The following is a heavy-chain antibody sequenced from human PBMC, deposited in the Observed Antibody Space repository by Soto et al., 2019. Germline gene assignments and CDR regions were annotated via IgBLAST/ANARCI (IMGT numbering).Heavy chain of an antibody. Sequence: SVKVSFKASCYTFTSYGISWVRQAPGQGLEWMGWISAYNGNTNYAQKLQGRVTMTTDTSTSTAYMELRSLRSDDTAVYYCARFYCSSTSCQGWFDPWGQGTLVNVSS. CDR3: ARFYCSSTSCQGWFDP. D-gene: IGHD2-2*01. J-gene: IGHJ5*02. CDR2: ISAYNGNT. CDR1: CYTFTSYG. V-gene: IGHV1-18*04.